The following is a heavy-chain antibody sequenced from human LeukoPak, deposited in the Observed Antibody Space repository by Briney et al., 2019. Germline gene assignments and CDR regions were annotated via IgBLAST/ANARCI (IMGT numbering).Heavy chain of an antibody. Sequence: PGGSLRLSCAASGFTFSDYYMSWIRQAPGKGLEGVSYISSSGSTIYYADSVKGRFTISRDNAKNSLYLQMNSLRAEDTAVYYCARDVSIRIVGARDRDYWGQGTLVTVSS. CDR2: ISSSGSTI. D-gene: IGHD1-26*01. CDR3: ARDVSIRIVGARDRDY. J-gene: IGHJ4*02. V-gene: IGHV3-11*01. CDR1: GFTFSDYY.